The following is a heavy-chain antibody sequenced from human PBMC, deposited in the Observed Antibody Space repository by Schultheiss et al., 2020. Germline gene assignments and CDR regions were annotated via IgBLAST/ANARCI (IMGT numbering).Heavy chain of an antibody. CDR2: ISSSGSTI. V-gene: IGHV3-48*02. J-gene: IGHJ4*02. CDR3: ARTNRDGYNGFDY. CDR1: GFTFSSYA. D-gene: IGHD5-24*01. Sequence: GGSLRLSCAASGFTFSSYAMHWVRQAPGKGLEWVSYISSSGSTIYYADSVKGRFTISRDNAKNSLYLQMNSLRDEDTAVYYCARTNRDGYNGFDYWGKGTLVTVAS.